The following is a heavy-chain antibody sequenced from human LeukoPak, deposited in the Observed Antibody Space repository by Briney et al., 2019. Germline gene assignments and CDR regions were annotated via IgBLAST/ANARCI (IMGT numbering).Heavy chain of an antibody. J-gene: IGHJ5*02. Sequence: SETLSLTCTVAGRSMTSTNYYWGWIRQPPGKGLEWIGSFYYSGGTYYNPSLKSRVTISVDPSKNHFSLKLSSVTAADTAVYYCARLAIPASIESWFDPWGQGTLVTVSS. CDR1: GRSMTSTNYY. D-gene: IGHD2-2*02. CDR3: ARLAIPASIESWFDP. V-gene: IGHV4-39*02. CDR2: FYYSGGT.